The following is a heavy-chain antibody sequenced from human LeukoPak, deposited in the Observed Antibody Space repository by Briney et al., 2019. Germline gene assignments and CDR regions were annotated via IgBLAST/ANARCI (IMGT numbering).Heavy chain of an antibody. D-gene: IGHD6-13*01. CDR3: AKGVAAAQSTSYYFDY. V-gene: IGHV3-23*01. CDR2: ISGSGGST. CDR1: GFTFSSYA. J-gene: IGHJ4*02. Sequence: GGSLRLSCAASGFTFSSYAMSWVRQAPGKGLEWVSAISGSGGSTYYADSVKGRFTISRDNSKNTLYLQMNSLRAEDTAVYYCAKGVAAAQSTSYYFDYWGQGTLVTVSS.